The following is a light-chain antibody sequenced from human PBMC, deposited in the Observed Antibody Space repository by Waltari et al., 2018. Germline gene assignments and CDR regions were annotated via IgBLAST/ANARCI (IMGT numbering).Light chain of an antibody. J-gene: IGKJ1*01. V-gene: IGKV2-30*02. CDR1: QSLVHSDENTY. Sequence: DVVLTQSTLSLPITPGQPASIACRSSQSLVHSDENTYLSWYQQKPGQPPRCQIYKVSNRDSGVPDRFSGSGAGTEFTLKISRVEAEDVGVYYCGQGTHWPRTFGQGTKVEIK. CDR2: KVS. CDR3: GQGTHWPRT.